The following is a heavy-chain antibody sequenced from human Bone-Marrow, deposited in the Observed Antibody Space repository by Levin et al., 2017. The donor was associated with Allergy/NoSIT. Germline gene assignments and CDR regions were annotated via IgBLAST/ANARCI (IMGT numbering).Heavy chain of an antibody. V-gene: IGHV3-15*01. J-gene: IGHJ4*02. Sequence: GESLKISCVASGFTLNSAWMSWVRQAPGKGLEWVGRIKNKAEGGKTEYGAPVKGRFTISRDDSKSTLFLEMTSLKTDDTAVYYCTSLRGSPSSSGYVFGDYWGQGTLVTVSS. CDR1: GFTLNSAW. D-gene: IGHD6-25*01. CDR3: TSLRGSPSSSGYVFGDY. CDR2: IKNKAEGGKT.